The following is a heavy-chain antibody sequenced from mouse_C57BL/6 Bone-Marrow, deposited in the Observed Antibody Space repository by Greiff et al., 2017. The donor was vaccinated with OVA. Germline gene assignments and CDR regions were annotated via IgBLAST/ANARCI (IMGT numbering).Heavy chain of an antibody. CDR3: ARLEDGYYVPFAY. Sequence: QVQLQQPGAELVKPGASVQMSCKASGYTFTSYWITWVKPRPGQGLEWIGDIYPGSGSTNYHEKFQSKATLPVDTSSSTAYMQLSSLTSEDSAVYYCARLEDGYYVPFAYWGQGTLVTVSA. CDR2: IYPGSGST. J-gene: IGHJ3*01. D-gene: IGHD2-3*01. CDR1: GYTFTSYW. V-gene: IGHV1-55*01.